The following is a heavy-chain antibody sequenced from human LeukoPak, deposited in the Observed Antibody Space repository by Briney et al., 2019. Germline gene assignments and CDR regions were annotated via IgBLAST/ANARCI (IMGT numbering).Heavy chain of an antibody. J-gene: IGHJ6*02. CDR2: IKQDGSEK. CDR3: ARDLTARPEYYYGMDV. CDR1: GFTVSSNY. V-gene: IGHV3-7*01. D-gene: IGHD6-6*01. Sequence: GGSLRLSCAASGFTVSSNYMSWVRQAPGKGLEWVANIKQDGSEKYYVDSVKGRFTISRDNAKNSLYLQMNSLRAEDTAVYYCARDLTARPEYYYGMDVWGQGTTVTVSS.